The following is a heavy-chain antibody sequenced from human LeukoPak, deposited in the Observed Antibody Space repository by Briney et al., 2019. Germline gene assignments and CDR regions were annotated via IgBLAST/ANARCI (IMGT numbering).Heavy chain of an antibody. Sequence: ASVKVSCKASGYTFTSYDINWVRQATGQGLEWMGWMNPNSGNTGYAQKFQGRVTITRNTSISTAYMELSSLRSEDTAVYYCARDRYCGGGSCYHLNYFDYWGQGTLVTVSS. J-gene: IGHJ4*02. D-gene: IGHD2-15*01. CDR3: ARDRYCGGGSCYHLNYFDY. V-gene: IGHV1-8*03. CDR1: GYTFTSYD. CDR2: MNPNSGNT.